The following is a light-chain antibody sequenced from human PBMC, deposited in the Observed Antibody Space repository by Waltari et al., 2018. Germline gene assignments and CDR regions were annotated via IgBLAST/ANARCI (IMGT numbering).Light chain of an antibody. J-gene: IGLJ3*02. CDR2: NNN. V-gene: IGLV1-44*01. CDR1: TSTIGRHS. Sequence: QSVLTQPPSASGTPGQRVTVSCSGSTSTIGRHSVNWYQQLPGTAPKLLIYNNNGRPSGVPDRFSGSKSGTSASLAISGLQSEDEADYYCAAWDDSLNGWVFGGGTKVTVL. CDR3: AAWDDSLNGWV.